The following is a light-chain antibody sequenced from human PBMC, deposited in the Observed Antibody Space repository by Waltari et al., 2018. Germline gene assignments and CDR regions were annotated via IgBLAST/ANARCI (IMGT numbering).Light chain of an antibody. CDR1: DSDVGHYDF. Sequence: QSALTQPASVSGSPGQSITISCSGTDSDVGHYDFVSLYQQHPGKAPHLIIYEVSNRPSGISNRFSASKSGNTASLTISGLQAEDEADYYCSSYTTSSAPGVFGTGTRVTVL. CDR3: SSYTTSSAPGV. CDR2: EVS. J-gene: IGLJ1*01. V-gene: IGLV2-14*01.